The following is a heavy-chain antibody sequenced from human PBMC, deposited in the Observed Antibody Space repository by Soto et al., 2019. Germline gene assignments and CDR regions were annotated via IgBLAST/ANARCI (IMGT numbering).Heavy chain of an antibody. Sequence: QVQLQQWGAGLLKPSETLSLTCAVYGGSFSGYYWSWIRQPPGKGLEWIGEINHSGSTNYNPSLRSRVTISVDTSKNHFSLKLSSVTAADTAVYYCARQSYYYDSSGYYAKHFDYWGQGTLVTVSS. J-gene: IGHJ4*02. V-gene: IGHV4-34*01. CDR1: GGSFSGYY. CDR2: INHSGST. D-gene: IGHD3-22*01. CDR3: ARQSYYYDSSGYYAKHFDY.